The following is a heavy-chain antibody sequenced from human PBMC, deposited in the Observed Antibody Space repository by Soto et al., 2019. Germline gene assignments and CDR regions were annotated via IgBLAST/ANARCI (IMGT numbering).Heavy chain of an antibody. Sequence: GGSLRLSCVASGFTFDSYAMSWVRQAQGKGLEWVSGISGSGGSTYYADSVKGRFTISRDNAKNTLYLQMNSLRAEDTAVYYCARVYCSGGSCYDAFDIWGQGTMVTVS. CDR2: ISGSGGST. CDR3: ARVYCSGGSCYDAFDI. D-gene: IGHD2-15*01. CDR1: GFTFDSYA. V-gene: IGHV3-23*01. J-gene: IGHJ3*02.